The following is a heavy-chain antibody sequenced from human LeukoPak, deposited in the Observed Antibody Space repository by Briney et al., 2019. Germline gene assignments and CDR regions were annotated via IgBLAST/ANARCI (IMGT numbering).Heavy chain of an antibody. CDR1: GGTFSSYA. CDR2: IIPIFGTA. V-gene: IGHV1-69*05. Sequence: ASAKVSSKASGGTFSSYAISWVRQAPGQGLEWMGGIIPIFGTANYAQKFQGRVTITTDESTSTAYMELSSLRSEDTAVYYCARGFRPVGVVIIPGWSDPWGQGTLVTVSS. J-gene: IGHJ5*02. D-gene: IGHD3-3*01. CDR3: ARGFRPVGVVIIPGWSDP.